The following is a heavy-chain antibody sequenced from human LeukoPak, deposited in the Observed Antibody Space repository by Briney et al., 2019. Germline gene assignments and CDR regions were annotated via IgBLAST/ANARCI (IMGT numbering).Heavy chain of an antibody. D-gene: IGHD2-15*01. CDR3: ATYNCSGVSCLFDF. Sequence: PSETLSLTCTVSGGSLSSYYWSWIRQPPGKGLDWLGYISSSGSTSYIPSLKSRVTISVDTSKNQFSLKLRSVTAADTAVYYCATYNCSGVSCLFDFWGRGTLVTVSS. V-gene: IGHV4-59*01. J-gene: IGHJ4*02. CDR1: GGSLSSYY. CDR2: ISSSGST.